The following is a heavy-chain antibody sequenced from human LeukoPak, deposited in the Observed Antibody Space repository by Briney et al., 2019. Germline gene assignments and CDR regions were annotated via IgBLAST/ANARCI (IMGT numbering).Heavy chain of an antibody. J-gene: IGHJ4*02. D-gene: IGHD2-21*02. V-gene: IGHV4-39*07. CDR2: IYYSGST. Sequence: SETLSLTCTVSGGSISSSSYYWGWIRQPPGKGLEWIGSIYYSGSTYYNPSLKSRVTISADTSKNQFSLKLSSVTAADTAVYYCARDWLVHCGGDCYSLYFDYWGQGTLVTVSS. CDR1: GGSISSSSYY. CDR3: ARDWLVHCGGDCYSLYFDY.